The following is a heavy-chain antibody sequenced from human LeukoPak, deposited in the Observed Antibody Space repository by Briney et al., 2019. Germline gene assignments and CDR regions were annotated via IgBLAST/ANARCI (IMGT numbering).Heavy chain of an antibody. D-gene: IGHD2-2*02. CDR2: ISSSSTTI. CDR3: ARDAEDGYCTSTSCYNPSNLDY. CDR1: GFTFSSYN. J-gene: IGHJ4*02. Sequence: TGGSLRLSCAASGFTFSSYNMNWVRQAPGKGLEWVSYISSSSTTIYYADSVKGRFTISRDNAKNSVYLQMNSLRAEDTAVYYCARDAEDGYCTSTSCYNPSNLDYWGQGTLVTVSS. V-gene: IGHV3-48*01.